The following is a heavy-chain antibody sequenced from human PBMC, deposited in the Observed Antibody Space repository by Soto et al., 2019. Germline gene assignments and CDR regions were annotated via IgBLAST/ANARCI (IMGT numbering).Heavy chain of an antibody. CDR1: GGTFSSYA. CDR3: ANLLTTVTTFDWYFDL. D-gene: IGHD4-17*01. J-gene: IGHJ2*01. CDR2: IIPIFGTA. V-gene: IGHV1-69*12. Sequence: QVQLVQSGAEVKKPGSSVKVSCKASGGTFSSYAISWVRQAPGQGLEWMGGIIPIFGTANYAQKFRGRVTITADESTSTAYMELSSLRSEDTAVYYCANLLTTVTTFDWYFDLWGRGTLVTVSS.